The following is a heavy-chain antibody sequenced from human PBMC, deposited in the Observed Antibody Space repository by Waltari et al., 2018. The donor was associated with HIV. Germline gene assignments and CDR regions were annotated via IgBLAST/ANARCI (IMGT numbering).Heavy chain of an antibody. Sequence: QLQLQESGPGLVKPSETLSLTCTVSGGSISSSSYYWGWIRQPPGKGLEWIGSIYYSGLPYSNPSLKSRFTLSVDSAKNQFSLKLSSVTTADTAVYYCARHSRITMIGNWFDPWGQGTLVTVSS. J-gene: IGHJ5*02. CDR3: ARHSRITMIGNWFDP. CDR2: IYYSGLP. V-gene: IGHV4-39*01. CDR1: GGSISSSSYY. D-gene: IGHD3-22*01.